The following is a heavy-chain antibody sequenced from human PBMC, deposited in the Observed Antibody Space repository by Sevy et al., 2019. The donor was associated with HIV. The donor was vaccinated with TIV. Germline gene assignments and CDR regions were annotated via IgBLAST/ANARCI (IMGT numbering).Heavy chain of an antibody. V-gene: IGHV3-21*01. CDR2: ISSSSSYI. CDR3: ARGLSYDFWSGYY. Sequence: GSLRLSCAASGFTFSSYSMNWVRQAPGKGLEWVSSISSSSSYIYYADSVKGRFTISRDNAKNSLYLQMNSLRAEDTAVYYCARGLSYDFWSGYYWGQGTLVTVSS. D-gene: IGHD3-3*01. CDR1: GFTFSSYS. J-gene: IGHJ4*02.